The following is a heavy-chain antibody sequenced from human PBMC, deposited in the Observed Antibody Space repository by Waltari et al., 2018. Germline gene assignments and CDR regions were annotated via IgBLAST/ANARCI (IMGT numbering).Heavy chain of an antibody. V-gene: IGHV3-7*01. CDR3: VRQRVASDYGFDV. CDR2: IKQGGSVK. Sequence: EQLVESGGGLVQPGGSLRLSCAASGFNFRDFWMSWVRQAPGKGLEWVVNIKQGGSVKLYVDSGEGRLTFSRDNAKNALYLEVNSLRAEDTALYYCVRQRVASDYGFDVWGQGTMVTVSS. CDR1: GFNFRDFW. D-gene: IGHD3-10*01. J-gene: IGHJ3*01.